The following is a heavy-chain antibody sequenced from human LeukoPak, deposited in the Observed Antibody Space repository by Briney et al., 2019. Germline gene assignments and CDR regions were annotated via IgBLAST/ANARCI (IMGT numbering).Heavy chain of an antibody. V-gene: IGHV3-23*01. J-gene: IGHJ4*02. CDR2: ISPAGGTT. CDR1: GFTFSSEA. D-gene: IGHD3-9*01. Sequence: GGSLRLSCAVSGFTFSSEAMGWVRQLPGGGLEWVSTISPAGGTTYYAESMKGRFTISRDNSKNTLYLQMDSLRAEDTAVYYCARATTILTGYSPFDYWGQGTLVTVSS. CDR3: ARATTILTGYSPFDY.